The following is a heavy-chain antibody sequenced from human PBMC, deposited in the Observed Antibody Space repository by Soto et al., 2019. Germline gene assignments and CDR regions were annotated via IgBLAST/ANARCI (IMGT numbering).Heavy chain of an antibody. D-gene: IGHD1-26*01. CDR2: IKQDGSEK. Sequence: EVQLVESGGGLVQPGGSLRLSCAASGFRFSSYWMNWVRQAPGKGLEWVANIKQDGSEKYYVESVKGRFSIPRNNADNSLSLHMNSLAGEDTAFLYRAKDVGWTAVFCNIRGLLYRVAYYLEGWGRRTTVTVSS. CDR1: GFRFSSYW. CDR3: AKDVGWTAVFCNIRGLLYRVAYYLEG. J-gene: IGHJ6*01. V-gene: IGHV3-7*01.